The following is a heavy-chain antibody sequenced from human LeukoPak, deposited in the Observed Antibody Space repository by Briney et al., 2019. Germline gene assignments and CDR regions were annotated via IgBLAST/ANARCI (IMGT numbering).Heavy chain of an antibody. Sequence: GGSLRLSCVVSGFIFSNHSMTWVRQAPGRGLEWVSSISSRGSYRFYADSVKGRFTISRDNASKSLSLQMTSLRGEDTAVYYCVRGSRKLGGMDVWGQGTTVTVSS. V-gene: IGHV3-21*01. J-gene: IGHJ6*02. CDR1: GFIFSNHS. D-gene: IGHD1-7*01. CDR3: VRGSRKLGGMDV. CDR2: ISSRGSYR.